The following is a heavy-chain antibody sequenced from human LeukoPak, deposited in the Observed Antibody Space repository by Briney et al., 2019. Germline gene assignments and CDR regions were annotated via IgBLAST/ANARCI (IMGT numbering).Heavy chain of an antibody. CDR3: AREGDGYNWFDY. CDR1: GYTFTGYY. D-gene: IGHD5-24*01. CDR2: IIPIFGTA. J-gene: IGHJ4*02. V-gene: IGHV1-69*13. Sequence: ASVKVSCKASGYTFTGYYMHWVRQAPGQGLEWMGGIIPIFGTANYAQKFQGRVTITADESTSTAYMELSSLRSEDTAVYYCAREGDGYNWFDYWGQGTLVTVSS.